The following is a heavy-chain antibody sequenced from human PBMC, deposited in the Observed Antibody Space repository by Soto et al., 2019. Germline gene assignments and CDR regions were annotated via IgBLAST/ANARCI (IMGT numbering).Heavy chain of an antibody. CDR2: IYPRDSDT. D-gene: IGHD6-13*01. J-gene: IGHJ6*02. CDR1: GYNFNTYW. Sequence: PGESLKISCKGSGYNFNTYWIGWVRQMPGKGLEWMGMIYPRDSDTSYNPSFQGHVTISADKSISTAYLQWSSLKASDTAMYYCASGYSSSWYGGMDVWGQGTTVTVSS. CDR3: ASGYSSSWYGGMDV. V-gene: IGHV5-51*01.